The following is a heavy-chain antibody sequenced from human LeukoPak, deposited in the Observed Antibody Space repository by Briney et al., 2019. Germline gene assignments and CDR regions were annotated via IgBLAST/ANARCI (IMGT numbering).Heavy chain of an antibody. CDR3: AHTVRAGGSGPIGRLDY. CDR2: IIPIFGTA. V-gene: IGHV1-69*13. D-gene: IGHD2-15*01. J-gene: IGHJ4*02. Sequence: SVKVSCKASGGTFSSYAISWVRQALGQGLEWMGRIIPIFGTANYAQKFQGRVSVSPDESTSTAYIELNSQRSEDTDVYYCAHTVRAGGSGPIGRLDYWGQGTLVTVSS. CDR1: GGTFSSYA.